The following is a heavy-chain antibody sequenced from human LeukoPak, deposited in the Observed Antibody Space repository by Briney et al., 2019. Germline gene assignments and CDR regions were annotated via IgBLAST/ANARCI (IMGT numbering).Heavy chain of an antibody. J-gene: IGHJ4*02. Sequence: GGSLRLSCVASGYTFSQYSMNWVRQSPGKGLEWLSAVDGLSETIYYADSVKGRFTISRDNSKNTLYLQMNSLRAEDTAVYYCAGDIVVVPAAIDWGQGTLVTVSS. CDR1: GYTFSQYS. CDR2: VDGLSETI. V-gene: IGHV3-48*01. D-gene: IGHD2-2*02. CDR3: AGDIVVVPAAID.